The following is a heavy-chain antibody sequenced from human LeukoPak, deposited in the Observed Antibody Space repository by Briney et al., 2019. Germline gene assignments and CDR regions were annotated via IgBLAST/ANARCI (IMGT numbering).Heavy chain of an antibody. V-gene: IGHV3-30*02. CDR3: ARAIRGSKIASRYYFYYMDN. D-gene: IGHD3-10*01. J-gene: IGHJ6*03. CDR2: IRYDGSNK. CDR1: GFTFSSYG. Sequence: TGGSLRLSCAASGFTFSSYGMHWVRQAPGKGLEWVAFIRYDGSNKYYADSVEGRFTISRDHSKNTLYLQMNSLRAEDTAVYYCARAIRGSKIASRYYFYYMDNWGKGTTVTVSS.